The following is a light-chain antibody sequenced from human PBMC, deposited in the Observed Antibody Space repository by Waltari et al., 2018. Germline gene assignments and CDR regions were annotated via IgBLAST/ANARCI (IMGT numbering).Light chain of an antibody. J-gene: IGKJ1*01. CDR3: QQRSSWPRT. V-gene: IGKV3-11*01. Sequence: DIVLTQSPATLSLSPGERATLSCRASQSINNYLAWYQQKPGQAPRLLIYSASNRATGIPARFSGSGSETDFFLTISSLDPEDFAVYYCQQRSSWPRTFGQGTRVEIK. CDR2: SAS. CDR1: QSINNY.